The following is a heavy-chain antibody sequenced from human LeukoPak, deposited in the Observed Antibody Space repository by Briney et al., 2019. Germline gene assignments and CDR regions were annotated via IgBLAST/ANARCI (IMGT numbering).Heavy chain of an antibody. CDR1: GGTFSSYA. J-gene: IGHJ6*02. V-gene: IGHV1-69*04. D-gene: IGHD3-22*01. Sequence: SVKVSCKASGGTFSSYAISWVRQAPGQGLEWMGRIIPIFGIANYAQKFQGRVTITADKSTSTAYMELSSLRSEDSAVYYCARDPSYDSSGYPLYYYYGMDVWGQGTMVTVSS. CDR3: ARDPSYDSSGYPLYYYYGMDV. CDR2: IIPIFGIA.